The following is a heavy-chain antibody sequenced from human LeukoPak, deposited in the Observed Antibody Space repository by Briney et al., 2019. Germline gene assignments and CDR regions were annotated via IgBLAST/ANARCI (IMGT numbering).Heavy chain of an antibody. Sequence: ASVKVSCKASGGTFSSYTISWVRQAPGQGLEWMGRITPILGIANYAQKCQGRVTITADKSTSTAYMELSSLRSEDTAVYYCAREGVTGGRLRNLDYWGQGTLVTVSS. CDR1: GGTFSSYT. D-gene: IGHD7-27*01. CDR3: AREGVTGGRLRNLDY. V-gene: IGHV1-69*04. J-gene: IGHJ4*02. CDR2: ITPILGIA.